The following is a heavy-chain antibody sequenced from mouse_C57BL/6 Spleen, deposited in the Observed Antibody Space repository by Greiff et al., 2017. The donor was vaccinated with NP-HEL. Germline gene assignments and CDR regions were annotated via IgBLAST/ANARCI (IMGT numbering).Heavy chain of an antibody. V-gene: IGHV1-4*01. J-gene: IGHJ2*01. CDR1: GYTFTSYT. CDR2: INPSSGYT. Sequence: VQLQRSGAELARPGASVKMSCKASGYTFTSYTMHWVKQRPGQGLEWIGYINPSSGYTKYNQKFKDKATLTADKSSSTAYMQLSSLTSEDSAVYYCARDLLPSYWGQGTTLTVSS. CDR3: ARDLLPSY. D-gene: IGHD1-1*01.